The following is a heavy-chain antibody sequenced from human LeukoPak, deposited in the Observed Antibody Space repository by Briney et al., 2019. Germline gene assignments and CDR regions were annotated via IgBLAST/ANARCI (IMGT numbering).Heavy chain of an antibody. Sequence: VQPGGSLRLSCAASGFTFSSYAMSWVRQAPGRGLEWFSAISGSGSSTHYGDSVKGRFTISRDNSRNTLYLQLNRLRAEDTAVYYCARSLAAAALYYYYGMDVWGQGTTVTVSS. D-gene: IGHD6-13*01. J-gene: IGHJ6*02. CDR2: ISGSGSST. V-gene: IGHV3-23*01. CDR1: GFTFSSYA. CDR3: ARSLAAAALYYYYGMDV.